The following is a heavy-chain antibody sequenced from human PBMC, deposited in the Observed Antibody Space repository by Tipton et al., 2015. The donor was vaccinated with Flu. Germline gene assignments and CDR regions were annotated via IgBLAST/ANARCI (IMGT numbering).Heavy chain of an antibody. CDR2: IYSGGST. V-gene: IGHV3-66*02. CDR1: GFTFSDYY. D-gene: IGHD2-2*01. CDR3: TRAPFHQLPHY. Sequence: GSLRLSCAASGFTFSDYYVSWIRQAPGKGLEWVSVIYSGGSTYYADSVKGRFTISRDNSKNTLYLQMNSLRAEDTAVYYCTRAPFHQLPHYWGQGTLVTVSS. J-gene: IGHJ4*01.